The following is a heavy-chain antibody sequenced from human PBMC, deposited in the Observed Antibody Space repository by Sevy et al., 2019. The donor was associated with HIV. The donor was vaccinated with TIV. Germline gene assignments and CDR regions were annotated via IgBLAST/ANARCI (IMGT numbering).Heavy chain of an antibody. Sequence: GGSLRLSCGASGFTFRDYYMSWIRQAPGRGLEWVSYISSRDNTIYYADSVKGRFTISRDNAKNSLYLQMNSLRAEDTALYHCAREGSLHYFDLWGRGTLVTVSS. J-gene: IGHJ2*01. V-gene: IGHV3-11*01. CDR3: AREGSLHYFDL. D-gene: IGHD3-10*01. CDR1: GFTFRDYY. CDR2: ISSRDNTI.